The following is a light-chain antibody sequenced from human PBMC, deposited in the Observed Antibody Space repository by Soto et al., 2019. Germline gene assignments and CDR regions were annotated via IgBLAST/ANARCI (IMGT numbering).Light chain of an antibody. CDR1: QSISSW. CDR3: QQYNYYRT. Sequence: DIQMTQSPSTLSASVGGRVTITCRASQSISSWLAWFQQKPGKAPKLLIYDASTLESGVPSRFSGSGSGTEFTLTISSLQPDEFATDYCQQYNYYRTVGQCTKVEIK. V-gene: IGKV1-5*01. CDR2: DAS. J-gene: IGKJ1*01.